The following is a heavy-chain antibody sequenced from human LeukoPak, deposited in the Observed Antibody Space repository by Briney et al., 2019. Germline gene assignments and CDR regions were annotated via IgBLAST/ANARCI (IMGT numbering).Heavy chain of an antibody. Sequence: GRSLRLSCAASGFTFSSYAMHWVRQAPGKGLEWVAVISYDGSNKYYADSVKGRFTISRDNSKDTLYLQTNSLRAEDTAVYYCARGHTIFGVVIDMDVWGKGTTVTVSS. V-gene: IGHV3-30*04. J-gene: IGHJ6*03. CDR1: GFTFSSYA. CDR3: ARGHTIFGVVIDMDV. CDR2: ISYDGSNK. D-gene: IGHD3-3*01.